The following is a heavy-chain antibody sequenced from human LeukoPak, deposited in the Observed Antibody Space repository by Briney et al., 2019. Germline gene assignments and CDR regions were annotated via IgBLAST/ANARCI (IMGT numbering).Heavy chain of an antibody. V-gene: IGHV3-23*01. CDR3: AKPPAMVRGVGEFDP. J-gene: IGHJ5*02. CDR2: ISGSGGST. D-gene: IGHD3-10*01. CDR1: GFTFSSYS. Sequence: GGSLRLSCAASGFTFSSYSMSWVRQAPGKGLEWVSAISGSGGSTYYADSVKGRFTISRDNSKNTLYLQMNSLRAEDTAVYYCAKPPAMVRGVGEFDPWGQGTLVTVSS.